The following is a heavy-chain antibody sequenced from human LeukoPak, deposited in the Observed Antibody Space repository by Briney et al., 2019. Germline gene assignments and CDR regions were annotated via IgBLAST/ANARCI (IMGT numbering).Heavy chain of an antibody. CDR3: ARDRLGGIAVAGTPRKDAFDI. J-gene: IGHJ3*02. V-gene: IGHV3-74*01. CDR2: INSDGSST. Sequence: PGGSLRLSCAASGFTFSSYWMHWVRQAPGKGLVWVSRINSDGSSTSYADSVKGRFTISRDNAKNTLYLQMNSLRAEDTAVYYCARDRLGGIAVAGTPRKDAFDIWGQGTMVTVSS. D-gene: IGHD6-19*01. CDR1: GFTFSSYW.